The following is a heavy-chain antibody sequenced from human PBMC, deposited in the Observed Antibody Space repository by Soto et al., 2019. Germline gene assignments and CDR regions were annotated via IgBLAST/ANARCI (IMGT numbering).Heavy chain of an antibody. CDR1: AGTFSSYA. CDR2: IIPMFGTP. D-gene: IGHD2-2*01. V-gene: IGHV1-69*15. J-gene: IGHJ6*02. CDR3: ARGVIVSGAMDYSYYGIDA. Sequence: QVQLVQSGAEVKKPGSSVKVSCKASAGTFSSYAFNWVRQAPGQGLEWMGRIIPMFGTPNYAQKFQGRVTLTADEXXTXAXXCLSSLRSEDTAGYYCARGVIVSGAMDYSYYGIDAWGQGTTVTVSS.